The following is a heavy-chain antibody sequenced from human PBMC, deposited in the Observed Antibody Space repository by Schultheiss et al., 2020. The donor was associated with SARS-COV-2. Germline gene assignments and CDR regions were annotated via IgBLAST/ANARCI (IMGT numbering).Heavy chain of an antibody. CDR2: ISSSSSYI. Sequence: GGSLRLSCAASGFTFSEYYMNWVRQAPGKGLEWVSSISSSSSYIYYADSVKGRFTISRDNFKNMLYLQMNSLRAEDTAVYYCASGGVIGFDPWGQGTLVTVSS. CDR3: ASGGVIGFDP. D-gene: IGHD3-3*01. V-gene: IGHV3-21*04. J-gene: IGHJ5*02. CDR1: GFTFSEYY.